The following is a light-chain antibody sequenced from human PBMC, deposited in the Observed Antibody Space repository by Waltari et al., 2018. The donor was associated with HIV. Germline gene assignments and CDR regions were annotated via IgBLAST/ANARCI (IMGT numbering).Light chain of an antibody. J-gene: IGKJ4*01. CDR3: QQRSNWLT. CDR1: QSVGSY. CDR2: DES. V-gene: IGKV3-11*01. Sequence: EIVLTQSPATLSLSPGERAILSCRASQSVGSYLAWYQQKPGQAPRLLIYDESKRATGIPARFSGSGSGTDFTLTISSLEPEDFAVYYCQQRSNWLTFGGGTKVEIK.